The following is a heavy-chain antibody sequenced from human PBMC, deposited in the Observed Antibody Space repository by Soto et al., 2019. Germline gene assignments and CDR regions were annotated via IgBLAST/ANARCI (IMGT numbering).Heavy chain of an antibody. CDR2: IYYSGST. CDR3: ARGDRLLGELSLYRFREKGYYMDV. D-gene: IGHD3-16*02. V-gene: IGHV4-59*08. J-gene: IGHJ6*03. Sequence: SETLSLTCTVSGGSISSYYWSWIRQPPGKGLEWIGYIYYSGSTNYNPSLKSRVTISVDTSKNQFSLKLSSVTAADTAVYHCARGDRLLGELSLYRFREKGYYMDVWGKGTTVTVSS. CDR1: GGSISSYY.